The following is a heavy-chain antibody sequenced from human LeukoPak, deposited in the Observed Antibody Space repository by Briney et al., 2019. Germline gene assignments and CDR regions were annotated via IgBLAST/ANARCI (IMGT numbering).Heavy chain of an antibody. CDR2: INQSGST. CDR3: ARQWLVSPLFDY. Sequence: SETLSLTCAVYGGSLSGYYWSWIRQPPGKGLEWIGEINQSGSTNYNPSLKSRVTISVDTSKNQLSLKLSSMTAADTTVYYCARQWLVSPLFDYWGQGTLVTVSS. V-gene: IGHV4-34*01. J-gene: IGHJ4*02. CDR1: GGSLSGYY. D-gene: IGHD6-19*01.